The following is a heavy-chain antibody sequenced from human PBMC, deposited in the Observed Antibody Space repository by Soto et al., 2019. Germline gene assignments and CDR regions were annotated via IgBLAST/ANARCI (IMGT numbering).Heavy chain of an antibody. CDR3: AKKVNSGSGSQFFDY. D-gene: IGHD3-10*01. V-gene: IGHV3-23*01. CDR1: GFTFSSYS. J-gene: IGHJ4*02. CDR2: FRSGGDDDTT. Sequence: GGSLRLSXAASGFTFSSYSMSWVRQAPGKGLEWVSGFRSGGDDDTTYYADSVRGRFTISRDNSKNTLFLQMNSLRAEDTAIYYCAKKVNSGSGSQFFDYWGQGTLVTVSS.